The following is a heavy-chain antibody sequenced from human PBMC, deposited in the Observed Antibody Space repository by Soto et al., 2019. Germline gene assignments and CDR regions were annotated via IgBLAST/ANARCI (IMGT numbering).Heavy chain of an antibody. V-gene: IGHV4-34*01. D-gene: IGHD6-13*01. Sequence: SENLSLTFAVYGGSFSGYYWSWIRQPPGKGLEWLGEINHSGSTNYNPSLKSRVTISVDTSKNQFSLKLSSVTAADTAVYYCARGGRIAAFSNGMDVWGQGTTVT. CDR3: ARGGRIAAFSNGMDV. CDR1: GGSFSGYY. J-gene: IGHJ6*02. CDR2: INHSGST.